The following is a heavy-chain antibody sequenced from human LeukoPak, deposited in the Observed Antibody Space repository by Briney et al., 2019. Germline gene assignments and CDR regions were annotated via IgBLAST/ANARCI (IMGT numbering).Heavy chain of an antibody. J-gene: IGHJ3*02. CDR3: ASSLGSQVGAFDI. D-gene: IGHD2-2*01. V-gene: IGHV3-20*04. Sequence: PGGSLRLSCAASGFTFDDYGMSWVRHAPGKGLEWVSSINWNGGSTGYADSVKGRFTISRDNAKNSLYLQMNSLRAEDTALYYCASSLGSQVGAFDIWGQGTMVTVSS. CDR2: INWNGGST. CDR1: GFTFDDYG.